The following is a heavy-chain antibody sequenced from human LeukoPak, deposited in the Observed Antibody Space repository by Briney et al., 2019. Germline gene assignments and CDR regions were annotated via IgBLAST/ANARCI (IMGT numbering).Heavy chain of an antibody. CDR3: AVLEGYYSGSGNYS. J-gene: IGHJ4*02. CDR1: GTSISNNNW. Sequence: SGTLSLTCAVSGTSISNNNWWNWVRQPPGKGLEWVGDILHTGTTNYNSSLKSRVTISLDKSKNQFSLKLTSVTAADTAVYYCAVLEGYYSGSGNYSWGQGTLVTVSS. V-gene: IGHV4-4*02. D-gene: IGHD3-10*01. CDR2: ILHTGTT.